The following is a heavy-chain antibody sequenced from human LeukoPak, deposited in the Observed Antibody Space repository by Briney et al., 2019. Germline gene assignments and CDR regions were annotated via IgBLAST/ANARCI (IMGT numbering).Heavy chain of an antibody. D-gene: IGHD3-10*01. CDR1: GYTFTDYD. CDR3: ARNGRVRRVVKDLFEY. V-gene: IGHV1-18*01. Sequence: ASVKVSCKTSGYTFTDYDITWVRQAPGQGLEWMGRVSPYNGNTYYSQSFQDRVTITKDTPTGTAYMDLRNLRTDDTAMYYCARNGRVRRVVKDLFEYWGQGTLVAVSS. CDR2: VSPYNGNT. J-gene: IGHJ4*02.